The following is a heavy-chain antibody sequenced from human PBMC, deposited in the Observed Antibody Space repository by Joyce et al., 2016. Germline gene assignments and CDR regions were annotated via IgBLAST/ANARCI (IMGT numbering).Heavy chain of an antibody. CDR2: VPWDGDESET. J-gene: IGHJ6*02. Sequence: QVQLVESGGGVVQPGRSLRLSCAASGFTFRSYGMHWVRQAPGKGLEWVAGVPWDGDESETYYADSVQGRFTVFRDNSKNMVYLQMNSLRPDDTAVYYCAKEGCSGGTCYGFDVWGQGTTVSVSS. CDR1: GFTFRSYG. CDR3: AKEGCSGGTCYGFDV. V-gene: IGHV3-30*18. D-gene: IGHD2-15*01.